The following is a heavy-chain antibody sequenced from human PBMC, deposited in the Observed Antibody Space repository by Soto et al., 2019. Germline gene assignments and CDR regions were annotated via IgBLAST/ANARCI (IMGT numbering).Heavy chain of an antibody. J-gene: IGHJ4*02. CDR3: ARSIRGQQLTH. V-gene: IGHV4-34*01. Sequence: SETLSLTCAVYGGSFSGYYWSWIRQPPGKGLEWIGEINHSGSTNYNPSLKSRVTISIDTSKTFFSLKLTSVTAADTAVYYCARSIRGQQLTHLGQGTLVTVSS. CDR1: GGSFSGYY. D-gene: IGHD6-13*01. CDR2: INHSGST.